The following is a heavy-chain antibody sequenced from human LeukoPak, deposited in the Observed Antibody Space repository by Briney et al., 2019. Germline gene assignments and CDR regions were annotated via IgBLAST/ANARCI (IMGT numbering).Heavy chain of an antibody. CDR2: ISSSSSYI. D-gene: IGHD3-22*01. J-gene: IGHJ3*02. CDR3: ARLAGHYYDSSGYFYAFDI. Sequence: GGSLRLSCAASGFTFSSYSMNWVRQAPGKGLEWVSSISSSSSYIYYADSVKGRFTISRDNAKNSLYLQMNSLRAEDTAVYYCARLAGHYYDSSGYFYAFDIWGQGTMVTVSS. V-gene: IGHV3-21*01. CDR1: GFTFSSYS.